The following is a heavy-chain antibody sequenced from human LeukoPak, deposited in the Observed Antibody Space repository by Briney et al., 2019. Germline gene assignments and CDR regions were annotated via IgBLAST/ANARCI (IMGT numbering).Heavy chain of an antibody. V-gene: IGHV5-51*01. J-gene: IGHJ4*02. CDR1: GYIFTSYW. CDR2: IYFGDSDT. CDR3: ATWESLGYYFGY. D-gene: IGHD1-26*01. Sequence: GESLKISCKGSGYIFTSYWIGWVRQMPGEGLGCMGIIYFGDSDTRYSPSYHGQVIISADKSISTAYLQWRSLKASETARDYCATWESLGYYFGYWGKGTLVTVST.